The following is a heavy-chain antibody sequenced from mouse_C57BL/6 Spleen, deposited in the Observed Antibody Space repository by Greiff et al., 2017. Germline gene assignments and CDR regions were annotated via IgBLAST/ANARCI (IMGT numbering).Heavy chain of an antibody. J-gene: IGHJ4*01. Sequence: QVQLQQPGAELVKPGASVKMSCKASGYTFTSYWITWVKPRPGQGLEWIGDIYPGSGSTNYNEKFKSKATLTVDTSSSTAYMQLSSLTSEDSAVXYCASQIYYDYDGGYYAMDYWGQGTSVTVSS. CDR2: IYPGSGST. D-gene: IGHD2-4*01. CDR3: ASQIYYDYDGGYYAMDY. V-gene: IGHV1-55*01. CDR1: GYTFTSYW.